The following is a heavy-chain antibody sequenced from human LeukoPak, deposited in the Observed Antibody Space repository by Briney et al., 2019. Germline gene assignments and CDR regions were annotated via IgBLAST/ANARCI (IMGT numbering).Heavy chain of an antibody. CDR1: GFTFSDYY. CDR2: ISWSGNTI. D-gene: IGHD6-13*01. CDR3: VRLRPAGGTLGWFDP. V-gene: IGHV3-11*01. J-gene: IGHJ5*02. Sequence: PGGSLRLSCAASGFTFSDYYMSWIRQTPGKGLEWVSYISWSGNTIEYADSVKGRFTISRDNAKSSLSLQMNSLRAEDTAVYYCVRLRPAGGTLGWFDPWGQGTLVTVSS.